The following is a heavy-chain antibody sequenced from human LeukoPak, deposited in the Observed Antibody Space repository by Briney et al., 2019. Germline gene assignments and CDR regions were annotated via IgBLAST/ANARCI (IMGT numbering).Heavy chain of an antibody. CDR2: ISYDGSNK. Sequence: SGGSLRLSCAASGFTFSSYAMHWVHQAPGKGLEWVAVISYDGSNKYYADSVKGRFTISRDNSKNTLYLQMNSLRAEDTAVYYCATWGGSSALWGQGTLVTVSS. CDR3: ATWGGSSAL. CDR1: GFTFSSYA. D-gene: IGHD2-2*01. V-gene: IGHV3-30*04. J-gene: IGHJ4*02.